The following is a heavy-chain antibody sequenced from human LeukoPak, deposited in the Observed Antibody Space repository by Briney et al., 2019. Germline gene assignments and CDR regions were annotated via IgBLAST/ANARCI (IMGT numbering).Heavy chain of an antibody. CDR2: IYHSGST. V-gene: IGHV4-4*02. J-gene: IGHJ5*02. CDR1: GGSISSSNW. D-gene: IGHD6-19*01. CDR3: ARGSSGWYNWFDP. Sequence: KPSETLSLTCAVSGGSISSSNWWSWVRQPPGKGLEWIGEIYHSGSTNYNPSLKSRVTISVDTSKNQFSLKLSSVTAADTAVYYCARGSSGWYNWFDPWGQGTLVTVSS.